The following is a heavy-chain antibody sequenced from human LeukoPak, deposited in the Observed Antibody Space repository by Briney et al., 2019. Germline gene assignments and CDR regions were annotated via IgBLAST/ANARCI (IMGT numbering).Heavy chain of an antibody. CDR2: IKQDGSEK. CDR3: ARAATVTTWYYYYYYMDV. J-gene: IGHJ6*03. D-gene: IGHD4-17*01. V-gene: IGHV3-7*01. CDR1: RFTFSSYW. Sequence: PGGPLRLSCVASRFTFSSYWMSWVRQAPGKGLEWVANIKQDGSEKQYVDSVKGRFTISRDNAKNSLYLQMNNLRAEDTAVYYCARAATVTTWYYYYYYMDVWGKGTTVTVSS.